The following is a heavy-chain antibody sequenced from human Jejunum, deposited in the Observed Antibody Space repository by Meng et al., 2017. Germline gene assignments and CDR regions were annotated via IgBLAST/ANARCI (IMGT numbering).Heavy chain of an antibody. J-gene: IGHJ4*02. Sequence: GSGGGLVNSGGSLRLSCAASGFSFSDYYMSWIRQAPGKGLEWVSYISGSASNIYYADSVQGRFTISRDNSKKSLYLQMNSLRADDTAVYYCARRAGSSGSYATDYWGQGTLVTVSS. CDR3: ARRAGSSGSYATDY. D-gene: IGHD6-19*01. CDR1: GFSFSDYY. CDR2: ISGSASNI. V-gene: IGHV3-11*01.